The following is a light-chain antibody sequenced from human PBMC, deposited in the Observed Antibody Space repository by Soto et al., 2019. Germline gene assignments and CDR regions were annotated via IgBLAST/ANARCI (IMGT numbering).Light chain of an antibody. Sequence: EIVLTQSPGTLSLSPGERATLSCRASQSVSSSSLAWYQQKPGQAPRLLMYDTSSRATGIPDRFSGSGSGTDFTLTISRLEPEDFAVYYWQQYASSTGTFGQGTKVEIK. CDR1: QSVSSSS. CDR2: DTS. CDR3: QQYASSTGT. J-gene: IGKJ1*01. V-gene: IGKV3-20*01.